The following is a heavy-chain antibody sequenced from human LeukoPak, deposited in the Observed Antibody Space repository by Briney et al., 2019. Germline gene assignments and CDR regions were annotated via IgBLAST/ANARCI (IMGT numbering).Heavy chain of an antibody. CDR3: ARDHMVRQPL. V-gene: IGHV4-39*07. D-gene: IGHD3-10*01. CDR1: GDSISSSDYY. J-gene: IGHJ4*02. CDR2: IYNTGNT. Sequence: SETLSLTCTVFGDSISSSDYYWGWIRQPPGKEPVWIGSIYNTGNTYYNPSLKSRVTISLDTSNNQFSLKVTSVTAADTAVYYCARDHMVRQPLWGQGTLVTVSS.